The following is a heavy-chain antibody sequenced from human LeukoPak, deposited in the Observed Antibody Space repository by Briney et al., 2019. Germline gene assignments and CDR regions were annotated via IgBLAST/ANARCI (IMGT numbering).Heavy chain of an antibody. CDR3: ARDFAREFTIDY. CDR2: ISSSSNII. V-gene: IGHV3-48*01. J-gene: IGHJ4*02. D-gene: IGHD3-10*01. CDR1: GFTSSDYN. Sequence: GGSLRLSCAASGFTSSDYNMNWVRQPPGKGLEWVSYISSSSNIIYYADSVKGRFTISRDNAKNSLFLQMNSLRAEDTAVYYCARDFAREFTIDYWGQGTLVTVSS.